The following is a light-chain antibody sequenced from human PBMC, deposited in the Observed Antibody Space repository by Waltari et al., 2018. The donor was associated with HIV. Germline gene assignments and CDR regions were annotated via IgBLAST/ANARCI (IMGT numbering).Light chain of an antibody. V-gene: IGLV1-47*01. CDR2: RNN. J-gene: IGLJ2*01. Sequence: QSVLTQPPSASGTPGQRVTISCSGSDSNLRNRFVSVYQQLPGTAPKLISHRNNQRPSGVPDRFSGSRSGTSASLVISGLRSEDEADYHCAAWDDSLDGPVVFGGGTKVTVL. CDR3: AAWDDSLDGPVV. CDR1: DSNLRNRF.